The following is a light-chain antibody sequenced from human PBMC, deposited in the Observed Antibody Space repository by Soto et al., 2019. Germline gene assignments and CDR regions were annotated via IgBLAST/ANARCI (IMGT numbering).Light chain of an antibody. CDR3: QQRSQSPPEGT. CDR1: QSVRSF. V-gene: IGKV3-11*02. CDR2: DAS. J-gene: IGKJ3*01. Sequence: EIVLTQSPATLSLSPGESATLSCRASQSVRSFLAWYQQKPGLPPRLLIYDASKRATGIPARFTGSGSGRDFTLTISSLEPEDFAVYYCQQRSQSPPEGTFGPGTKVDIK.